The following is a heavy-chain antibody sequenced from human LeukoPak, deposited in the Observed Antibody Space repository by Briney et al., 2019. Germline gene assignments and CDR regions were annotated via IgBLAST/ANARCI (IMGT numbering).Heavy chain of an antibody. V-gene: IGHV3-11*01. J-gene: IGHJ4*02. Sequence: GGSLRLSSAASGFTFSDYYMSWIRQAPGKGLEWVSYISSSGSTIYYADSVKGRFTISRDNAKNSLYLQMNSLRAEDTAVYYCARGRDIVATTSLDYWGQGTPVTVSS. CDR3: ARGRDIVATTSLDY. CDR2: ISSSGSTI. CDR1: GFTFSDYY. D-gene: IGHD5-12*01.